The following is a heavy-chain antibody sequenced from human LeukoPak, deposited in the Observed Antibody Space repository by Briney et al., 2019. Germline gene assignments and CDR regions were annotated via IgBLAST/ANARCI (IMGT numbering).Heavy chain of an antibody. CDR2: ISSKGGST. CDR3: VKDKWIDH. Sequence: PGGALGLSCAASGFTFSRYTMHWARQAPAKGLEYVSGISSKGGSTYYASSVKGRFTISRDNSKNMLYLQMSSLRAEDTAVYYCVKDKWIDHWGQGTLVTVSS. CDR1: GFTFSRYT. J-gene: IGHJ4*02. D-gene: IGHD2-8*01. V-gene: IGHV3-64*01.